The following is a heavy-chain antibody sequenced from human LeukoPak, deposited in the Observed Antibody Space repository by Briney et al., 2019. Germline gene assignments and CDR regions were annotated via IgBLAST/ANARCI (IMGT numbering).Heavy chain of an antibody. J-gene: IGHJ5*02. V-gene: IGHV4-61*02. CDR3: ARALRPNWFDP. CDR1: GGSISSGSYY. CDR2: IYTSGST. D-gene: IGHD6-25*01. Sequence: SQTLSLTCTVSGGSISSGSYYWSWIRQPAGKGLEWIGRIYTSGSTNYNPSLKSRVTISVDTSKNQFSLKLSSVTAADTAVYYCARALRPNWFDPWGQGTLVTVSS.